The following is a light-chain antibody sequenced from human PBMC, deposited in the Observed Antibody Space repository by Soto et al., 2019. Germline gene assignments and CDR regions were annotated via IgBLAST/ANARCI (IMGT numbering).Light chain of an antibody. CDR2: GAF. CDR1: QSINSN. V-gene: IGKV3-15*01. CDR3: QQYNDWPLT. J-gene: IGKJ1*01. Sequence: EILITQSPVTRSVSRGARATLSCRASQSINSNLAWYQQKPGQAPSLLIYGAFTRATGIPARFSGTESGTEFTLTISSLQSEDLALYYCQQYNDWPLTFGQGTKVDIK.